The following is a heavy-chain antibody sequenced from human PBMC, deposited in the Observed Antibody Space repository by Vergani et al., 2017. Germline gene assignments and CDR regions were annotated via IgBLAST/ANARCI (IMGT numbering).Heavy chain of an antibody. CDR2: ISYSGST. Sequence: QVQLQESGPGLVKPSETLSLTCTVSGGSISRDYWSWIRQPPGKGLELVGYISYSGSTNYNPSLKSRVTVSVDTSKHQFSLSLSSVTAADTAAYYCASDTARCGELSVYMAGWVTGTTVTVSS. V-gene: IGHV4-59*01. CDR1: GGSISRDY. CDR3: ASDTARCGELSVYMAG. J-gene: IGHJ6*03. D-gene: IGHD3-10*01.